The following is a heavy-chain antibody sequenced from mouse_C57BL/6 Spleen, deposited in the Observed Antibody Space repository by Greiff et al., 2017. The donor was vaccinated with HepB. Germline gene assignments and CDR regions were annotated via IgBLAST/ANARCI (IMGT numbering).Heavy chain of an antibody. Sequence: EVQLVESGGGLVKPGGSLKLSCAASGFTFSSYAMSWVRQTPENRLEWVATISDGGSYTYYPDNVKGRFTISRDNAKNNLYLQMSHLKSEDTAMYYCARVRGLRGAMDYWGQGTSVTVSS. CDR3: ARVRGLRGAMDY. V-gene: IGHV5-4*01. CDR1: GFTFSSYA. D-gene: IGHD2-2*01. CDR2: ISDGGSYT. J-gene: IGHJ4*01.